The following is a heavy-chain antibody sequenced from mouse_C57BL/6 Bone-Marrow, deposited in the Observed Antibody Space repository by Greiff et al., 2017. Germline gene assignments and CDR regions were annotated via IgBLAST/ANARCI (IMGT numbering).Heavy chain of an antibody. Sequence: EVQRVESGGGLVQPGGSLSLSCAASGFTFTDYYMSWVRQPPGKALEWLGFIRNKANGYTTEYSASVKGRLTIARDNSQSILYLQMNALRAEDSATYYCARSVANWPYFDYWGQGTTLTVAS. CDR1: GFTFTDYY. J-gene: IGHJ2*01. V-gene: IGHV7-3*01. D-gene: IGHD1-1*02. CDR3: ARSVANWPYFDY. CDR2: IRNKANGYTT.